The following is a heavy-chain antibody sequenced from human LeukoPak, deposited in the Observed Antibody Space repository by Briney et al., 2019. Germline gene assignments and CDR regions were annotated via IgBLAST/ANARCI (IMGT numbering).Heavy chain of an antibody. CDR3: ARDSSDP. CDR1: GFTFSNAW. J-gene: IGHJ5*02. CDR2: IYSGGST. V-gene: IGHV3-66*01. Sequence: GGSLRLSCAASGFTFSNAWLNWVRQAPGKGLEWVSVIYSGGSTYYADSVKGRFTISRDNSKNTLYLQMNSLRAEDTAVYYCARDSSDPWGQGTLVTVSS.